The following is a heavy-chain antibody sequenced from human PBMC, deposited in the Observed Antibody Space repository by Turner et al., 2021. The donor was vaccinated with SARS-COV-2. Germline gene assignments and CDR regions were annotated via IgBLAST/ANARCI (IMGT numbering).Heavy chain of an antibody. CDR1: GGSISSSSYY. D-gene: IGHD5-18*01. V-gene: IGHV4-39*01. CDR2: MYYSGST. J-gene: IGHJ4*02. Sequence: QLQLQESGPGLVKPSETLSLTCTVSGGSISSSSYYWGWIRQPPGKGLEWIGSMYYSGSTYYNPSLKSRVTISVDTSKNQFSLKLSSVTAADTAVYYCARFEHVYSYDFGFDYWGQGTLVTVSS. CDR3: ARFEHVYSYDFGFDY.